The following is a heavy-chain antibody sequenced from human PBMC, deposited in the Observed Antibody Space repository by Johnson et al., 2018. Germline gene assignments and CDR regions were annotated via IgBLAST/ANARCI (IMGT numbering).Heavy chain of an antibody. CDR1: GFTSSNFA. Sequence: VQLVQSGGGLVQPGGSLRLSCAASGFTSSNFAMSWVRQTPGKGLAWVSGISGSGVNTYYEDSVKGRFTISRDNSKNTQYIQMNSLRAEDTAVYYCAKPWTGYYYAMDVWGRGTTVTVSS. J-gene: IGHJ6*02. V-gene: IGHV3-23*04. CDR2: ISGSGVNT. CDR3: AKPWTGYYYAMDV. D-gene: IGHD1-1*01.